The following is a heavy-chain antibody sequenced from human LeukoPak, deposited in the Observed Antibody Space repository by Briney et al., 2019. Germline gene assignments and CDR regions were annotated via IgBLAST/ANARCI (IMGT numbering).Heavy chain of an antibody. Sequence: GASVKVSCKASGYTFTGYYMHWVRQAPGQGLEWMGWINPNSGGTNYAQKFQGRVTMTRDTSISTAYVELSRLRSDDTAVYYCARADVLEWLSIDYWGQGTLVTVSS. J-gene: IGHJ4*02. D-gene: IGHD3-3*01. CDR2: INPNSGGT. CDR1: GYTFTGYY. V-gene: IGHV1-2*02. CDR3: ARADVLEWLSIDY.